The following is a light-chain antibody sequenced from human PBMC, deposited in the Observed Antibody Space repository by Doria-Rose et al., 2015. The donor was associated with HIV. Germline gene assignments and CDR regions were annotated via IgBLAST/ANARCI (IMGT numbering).Light chain of an antibody. J-gene: IGKJ1*01. CDR1: QSFSSTY. V-gene: IGKV3-20*01. Sequence: TQSPGTLSLSPGERATLSCRASQSFSSTYLAWYQQKPSQAPSLLIYDGSTRATGIPDRFSASGSGTDFTLTINRPEPEDFALYYCHQYGTSWTFVQGAKVEI. CDR2: DGS. CDR3: HQYGTSWT.